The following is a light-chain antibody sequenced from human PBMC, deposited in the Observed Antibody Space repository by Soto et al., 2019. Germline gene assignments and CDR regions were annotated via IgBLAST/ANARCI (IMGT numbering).Light chain of an antibody. V-gene: IGKV3-20*01. J-gene: IGKJ1*01. CDR2: GAS. CDR3: QQYGSSPQT. Sequence: EIVLTQSPGTLSLSPGESATLSCRASQYVSVRFLAWYQQKPGQASRLLIYGASDRATGIPDRFTGSGSGTDFTLTINRLEPEDFAVYFCQQYGSSPQTFGQGTKVDIK. CDR1: QYVSVRF.